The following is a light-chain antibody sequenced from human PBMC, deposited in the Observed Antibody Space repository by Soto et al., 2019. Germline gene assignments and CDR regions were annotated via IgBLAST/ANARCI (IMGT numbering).Light chain of an antibody. CDR2: EVS. V-gene: IGLV2-8*01. CDR1: SSDVGGYNY. Sequence: QSALTQPPSASGSPGQSVTISCTGTSSDVGGYNYVSWYQQQSGKAPKLMIYEVSKRPSGVPDRFSGSKSGNTASLTVSGLQAEDEAAYYCSSYAGSNTVVFGGVTKVTVL. CDR3: SSYAGSNTVV. J-gene: IGLJ2*01.